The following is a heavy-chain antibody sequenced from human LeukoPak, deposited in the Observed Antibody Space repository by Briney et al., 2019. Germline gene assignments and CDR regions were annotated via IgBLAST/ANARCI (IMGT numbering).Heavy chain of an antibody. J-gene: IGHJ3*02. CDR3: ARGVVRLDAFDI. Sequence: SETLSLTCTVSGYSISTDYYWGWIRQPPGKGLEWIGTIYHSGSTYYKPSLKSRVTLSVDTSKNQFSLKVSSVTAADTAVYYCARGVVRLDAFDIWGQGTMVTVSS. V-gene: IGHV4-38-2*02. CDR1: GYSISTDYY. CDR2: IYHSGST. D-gene: IGHD4-17*01.